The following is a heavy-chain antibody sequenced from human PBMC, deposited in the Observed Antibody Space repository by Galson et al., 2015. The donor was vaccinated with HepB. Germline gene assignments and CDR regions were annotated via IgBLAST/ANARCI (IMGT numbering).Heavy chain of an antibody. Sequence: SLRLSCAASGFTFSSYAMRWVRQAPGKGLEWVAVISYDGSNKYYADSVKGRFTISRDNSKNTLYLQMSSLRAEDTAVYYCARGSGYYDSSGYYYFDYWGQGTLVTVSS. V-gene: IGHV3-30*04. CDR3: ARGSGYYDSSGYYYFDY. D-gene: IGHD3-22*01. J-gene: IGHJ4*02. CDR2: ISYDGSNK. CDR1: GFTFSSYA.